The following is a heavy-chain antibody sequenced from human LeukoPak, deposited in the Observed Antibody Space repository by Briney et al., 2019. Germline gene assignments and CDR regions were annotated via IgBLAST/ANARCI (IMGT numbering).Heavy chain of an antibody. D-gene: IGHD3-3*01. CDR2: INAGNGNT. CDR1: GYTFTSYA. J-gene: IGHJ4*02. V-gene: IGHV1-3*01. CDR3: ARTPWSGYYSLDY. Sequence: ASVKVSCKASGYTFTSYAMHWVRQAPGQRLEWMGWINAGNGNTKYSQKFQGSVTITRDTSASTAYMELSSLRSEDTAVYYCARTPWSGYYSLDYWGQGTLVTVSS.